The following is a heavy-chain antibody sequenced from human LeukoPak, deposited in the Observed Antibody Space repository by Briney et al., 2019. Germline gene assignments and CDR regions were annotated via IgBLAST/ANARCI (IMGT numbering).Heavy chain of an antibody. CDR3: ARGKTSQNIVTRKTYNWFDP. Sequence: RSGGSLRLSCAASGFTFHDYGMSWVRQAPGKGLEWVSGINWNGGSTGYADSVKGRFTISRDNAKNSLYLQMKSLRAEDTAVYYCARGKTSQNIVTRKTYNWFDPWGQGTLVTVSS. D-gene: IGHD2/OR15-2a*01. CDR2: INWNGGST. CDR1: GFTFHDYG. J-gene: IGHJ5*02. V-gene: IGHV3-20*04.